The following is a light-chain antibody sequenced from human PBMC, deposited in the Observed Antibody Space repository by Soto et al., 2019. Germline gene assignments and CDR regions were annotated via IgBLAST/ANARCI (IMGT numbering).Light chain of an antibody. CDR1: QSISTY. Sequence: DIQMTQSPPSLSASVGDRVTITCRASQSISTYLNWYQQKPGKAPKLLISDASSLQSGVPSRFSGSGSGTDFTLTINSLQPEDFATYFCQQSYTIPLTFGGGTKWIS. J-gene: IGKJ4*01. CDR2: DAS. V-gene: IGKV1-39*01. CDR3: QQSYTIPLT.